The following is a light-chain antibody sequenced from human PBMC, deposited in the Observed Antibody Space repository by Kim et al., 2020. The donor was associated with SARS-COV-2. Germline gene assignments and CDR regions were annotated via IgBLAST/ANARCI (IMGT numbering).Light chain of an antibody. J-gene: IGLJ2*01. V-gene: IGLV3-19*01. CDR1: SLRIYY. Sequence: SSELTQDPAVSVALGQTVRITCQGDSLRIYYASWYQQKPGQAPVLVIYGKNNWPSGIPDRFSGSSSGNTASLTITGAQADDESDYYCKSRDSSGNVVFGGGTQLTVL. CDR2: GKN. CDR3: KSRDSSGNVV.